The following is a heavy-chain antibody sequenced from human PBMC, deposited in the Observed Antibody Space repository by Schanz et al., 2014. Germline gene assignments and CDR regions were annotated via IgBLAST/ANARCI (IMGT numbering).Heavy chain of an antibody. CDR3: AKIERNED. CDR2: IGTSGGT. V-gene: IGHV3-23*04. J-gene: IGHJ4*02. D-gene: IGHD1-1*01. Sequence: EVQLVESGGGLVEPGGSLRLSCATSGFSLDIFAVSWVRQAPGKGLLWVSTIGTSGGTNYAESVKGRFTISRDNSKNTLYLQMNSLRAEDTAVYFCAKIERNEDWGQGTLVTVSS. CDR1: GFSLDIFA.